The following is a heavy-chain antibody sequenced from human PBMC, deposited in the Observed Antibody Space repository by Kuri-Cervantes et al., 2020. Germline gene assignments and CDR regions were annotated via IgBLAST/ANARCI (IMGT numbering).Heavy chain of an antibody. Sequence: GSLRLSCTVSGGSISTYYWSWIRQPPGKGLEWIGYIYYSGSTNYNPSLKSRVTISVDTSKNQFSLKLGSVTAADTAVYYCARVLGNMYYFDYWGQGTLVTVSS. CDR3: ARVLGNMYYFDY. V-gene: IGHV4-59*13. CDR1: GGSISTYY. D-gene: IGHD7-27*01. J-gene: IGHJ4*02. CDR2: IYYSGST.